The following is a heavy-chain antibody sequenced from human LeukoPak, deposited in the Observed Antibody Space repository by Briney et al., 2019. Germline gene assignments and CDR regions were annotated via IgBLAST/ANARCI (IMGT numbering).Heavy chain of an antibody. CDR3: ARERLTYYYDSSGHSD. V-gene: IGHV1-2*02. CDR2: INPNSGGT. Sequence: ASVKVSCKASVYTFTGYYMHWVRQAPGQGLEWMGWINPNSGGTNYAQKFQGRVTMTRDTSISTAYMELSRLRSDDTAVYYCARERLTYYYDSSGHSDWGQGTLVTVSS. J-gene: IGHJ4*02. D-gene: IGHD3-22*01. CDR1: VYTFTGYY.